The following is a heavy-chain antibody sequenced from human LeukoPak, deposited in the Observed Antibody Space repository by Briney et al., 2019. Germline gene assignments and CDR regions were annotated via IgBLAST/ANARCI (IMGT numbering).Heavy chain of an antibody. CDR3: ARGGGCSSTSCYTSVGYYYYYGMDV. Sequence: ASVKVSCKASGYTVTSYDINWVRQATGQGLEWMGWMNPNSGNTGYAQKFQGGVTMTRNTSICTAYMELSSLRSEDTAVYYCARGGGCSSTSCYTSVGYYYYYGMDVWGQGATVTVSS. V-gene: IGHV1-8*01. CDR1: GYTVTSYD. J-gene: IGHJ6*02. D-gene: IGHD2-2*02. CDR2: MNPNSGNT.